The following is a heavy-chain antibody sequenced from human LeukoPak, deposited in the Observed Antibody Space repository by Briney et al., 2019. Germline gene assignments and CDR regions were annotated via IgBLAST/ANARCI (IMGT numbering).Heavy chain of an antibody. V-gene: IGHV3-21*01. CDR3: AKGSTVFGVVIRTYLDH. D-gene: IGHD3-3*01. Sequence: PGGSLRLSCAASGFTFSSYSMNWVRQAPGKGLEWVSSISSSSSYIYYADSVKGRFTISRDNAKNSLYLQMNSLRAEDTAVYYCAKGSTVFGVVIRTYLDHWGQGTLVTVSS. CDR1: GFTFSSYS. J-gene: IGHJ4*02. CDR2: ISSSSSYI.